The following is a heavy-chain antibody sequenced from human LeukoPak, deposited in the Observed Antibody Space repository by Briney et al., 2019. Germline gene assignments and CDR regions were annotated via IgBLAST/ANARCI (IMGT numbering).Heavy chain of an antibody. J-gene: IGHJ5*02. CDR1: GGSFSGYY. CDR2: INHSGST. V-gene: IGHV4-34*01. Sequence: SETLSLTCAVYGGSFSGYYWNWIRQPPGKGLEWIGEINHSGSTNYNSSLKSRVTISVDTSKNQFSLKLSSVTAADTAVYYCARGYCSSNSCWFDPWGQGTLVTVSS. D-gene: IGHD2-2*01. CDR3: ARGYCSSNSCWFDP.